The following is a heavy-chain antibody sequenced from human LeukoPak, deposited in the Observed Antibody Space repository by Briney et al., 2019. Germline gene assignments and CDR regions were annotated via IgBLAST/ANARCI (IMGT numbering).Heavy chain of an antibody. CDR3: ARVVSGSYRLDY. V-gene: IGHV4-34*01. Sequence: PSETLSLTCAVYGGSFSGYSWTWIRQPPGKGLEWIGEINHGGSTNYNPSLKSRVTISVDTSKNQFSLKLSSVTAADTAVYYCARVVSGSYRLDYWGQGTLVTVSS. CDR2: INHGGST. J-gene: IGHJ4*02. D-gene: IGHD1-26*01. CDR1: GGSFSGYS.